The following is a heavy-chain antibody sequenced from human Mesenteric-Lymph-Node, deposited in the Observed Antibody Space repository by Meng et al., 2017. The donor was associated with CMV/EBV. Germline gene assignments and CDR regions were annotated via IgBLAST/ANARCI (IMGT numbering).Heavy chain of an antibody. CDR1: GGSVSSGSYY. V-gene: IGHV4-61*01. Sequence: GSLRLSCTVSGGSVSSGSYYWTWIRQPPGKGLEWIGYIHYSGSTRYNPSLKSRVAISVDTSKNQFSLKLSSVTTADTAVYYCTNYDGDGFQYWGQGILVTVSS. CDR2: IHYSGST. CDR3: TNYDGDGFQY. D-gene: IGHD3-22*01. J-gene: IGHJ4*02.